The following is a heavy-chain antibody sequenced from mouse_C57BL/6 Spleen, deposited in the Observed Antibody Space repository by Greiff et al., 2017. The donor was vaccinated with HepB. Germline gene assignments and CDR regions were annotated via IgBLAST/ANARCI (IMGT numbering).Heavy chain of an antibody. V-gene: IGHV5-17*01. J-gene: IGHJ4*01. Sequence: EVQLVESGGGLVKPGGSLKLSCAASGFTFSDYGMHWVRQAPEKGLEWVAYISSGSSTIYYADTVKGRFTISRDNAKNTLFLQMTSLRSEDTAMYYCARSGLLNAMDYWGQGTSVTVSS. CDR1: GFTFSDYG. CDR3: ARSGLLNAMDY. CDR2: ISSGSSTI. D-gene: IGHD2-10*01.